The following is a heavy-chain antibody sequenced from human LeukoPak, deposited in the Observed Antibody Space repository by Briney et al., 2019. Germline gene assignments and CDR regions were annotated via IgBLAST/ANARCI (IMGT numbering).Heavy chain of an antibody. CDR1: GGSISSYY. CDR2: INHSGST. CDR3: ARLVVPAATSSGTNGMDV. V-gene: IGHV4-34*01. D-gene: IGHD2-2*01. Sequence: SETLSLTCTVSGGSISSYYWSWIRQPPGKGLEWVGEINHSGSTNYNPSLKSRVTISVDTSKNQFSLKLSSVTAADTAVYYCARLVVPAATSSGTNGMDVWGQGTTVTVSS. J-gene: IGHJ6*02.